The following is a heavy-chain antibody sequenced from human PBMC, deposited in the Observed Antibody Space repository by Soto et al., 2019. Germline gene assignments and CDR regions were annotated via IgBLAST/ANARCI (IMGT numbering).Heavy chain of an antibody. J-gene: IGHJ4*02. Sequence: ASVKVSCKVSGYTLTELSMHWVRQAPGKGLEWMGGFDPEDGETIYAQKFQGRVTMTEDTSTDTAYMELSSLRSEDTAVYYCARDPGAARPFDYWGEGTLVTVSS. D-gene: IGHD6-6*01. V-gene: IGHV1-24*01. CDR1: GYTLTELS. CDR3: ARDPGAARPFDY. CDR2: FDPEDGET.